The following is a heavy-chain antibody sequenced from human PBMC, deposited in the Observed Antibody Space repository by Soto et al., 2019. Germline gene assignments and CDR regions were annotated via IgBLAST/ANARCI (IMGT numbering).Heavy chain of an antibody. CDR3: ARGGRDFWSGTFDY. D-gene: IGHD3-3*01. CDR2: VDSSGSI. J-gene: IGHJ4*02. CDR1: AGSISNYY. Sequence: SETLSLTCTVSAGSISNYYCNWIRQPAGKGLEWIGRVDSSGSINYSPSLKSRVTMSVDTSENQFSLKLSSVTAADTAVYYCARGGRDFWSGTFDYWGQGTQVTVYS. V-gene: IGHV4-4*07.